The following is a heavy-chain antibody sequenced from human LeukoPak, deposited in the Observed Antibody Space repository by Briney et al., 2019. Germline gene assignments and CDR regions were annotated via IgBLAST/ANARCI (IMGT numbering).Heavy chain of an antibody. CDR1: GFTFSSYA. Sequence: GGSLRLSCAASGFTFSSYAMSWVRQAPGKGLEWVSAISGSGGSTYYADSVKGRFTISRDNSKNTLYLQMNSLRAEDTAVYYCAKVAGGYYGSGSPTAAHFDYWGQGTLVTVSS. D-gene: IGHD3-10*01. J-gene: IGHJ4*02. V-gene: IGHV3-23*01. CDR2: ISGSGGST. CDR3: AKVAGGYYGSGSPTAAHFDY.